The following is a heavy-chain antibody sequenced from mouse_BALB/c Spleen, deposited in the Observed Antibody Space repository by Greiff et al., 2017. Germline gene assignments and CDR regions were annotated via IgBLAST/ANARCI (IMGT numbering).Heavy chain of an antibody. Sequence: EVQRVESGPSLVKPSQTLSLTCTVTGYSITSDYAWNWIRQFPGNKLEWMGYISYSGSTSYNPSLKSRISITRDTSKNQFFLQLNSVTTEDTATYYCASLYYRYDAAMDYWGQGTSVTVSS. CDR2: ISYSGST. J-gene: IGHJ4*01. CDR1: GYSITSDYA. CDR3: ASLYYRYDAAMDY. V-gene: IGHV3-2*02. D-gene: IGHD2-14*01.